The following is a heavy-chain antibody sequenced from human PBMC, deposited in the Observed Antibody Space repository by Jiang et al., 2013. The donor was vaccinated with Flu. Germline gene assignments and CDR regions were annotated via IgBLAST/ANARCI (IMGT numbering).Heavy chain of an antibody. CDR3: ARDQQGYNRGHHYGMDV. V-gene: IGHV4-31*03. CDR1: GGSISSGGYY. D-gene: IGHD1-1*01. Sequence: GLVKPSQTLSLTCTVSGGSISSGGYYWSWIRQHPGKGLEWIGYIYYSGSTYYNPSLKSRVTISVDTSKNQFSLKLSSVTAADTAVYYCARDQQGYNRGHHYGMDVWGQGTTVTVSS. J-gene: IGHJ6*02. CDR2: IYYSGST.